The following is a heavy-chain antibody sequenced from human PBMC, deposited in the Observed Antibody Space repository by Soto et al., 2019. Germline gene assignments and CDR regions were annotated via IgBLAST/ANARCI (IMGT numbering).Heavy chain of an antibody. CDR3: ERGGVSTRTFDY. Sequence: LGESLKISCNGSGYNFACYWIAWVRQMPGKGLELMGIIYPSDSDTRYRPSFQGQVTISADKSISSAYLQWSSLRASDTAMYYCERGGVSTRTFDYWGQGTPVTVSS. J-gene: IGHJ4*02. D-gene: IGHD3-3*01. CDR2: IYPSDSDT. CDR1: GYNFACYW. V-gene: IGHV5-51*01.